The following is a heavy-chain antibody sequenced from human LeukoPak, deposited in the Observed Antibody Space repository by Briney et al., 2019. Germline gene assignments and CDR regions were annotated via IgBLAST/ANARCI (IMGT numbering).Heavy chain of an antibody. V-gene: IGHV3-74*01. Sequence: GGSVRLSCAASGFTFSSYAMSWVRQAPGKGLVWVSRIKSDGSSTSYADSVKGRFTISRDNAKNTLYLQMNSLRAEDTAMYYCTTLYPTGFDIWGQGTMVTVSS. CDR1: GFTFSSYA. D-gene: IGHD1-14*01. J-gene: IGHJ3*02. CDR3: TTLYPTGFDI. CDR2: IKSDGSST.